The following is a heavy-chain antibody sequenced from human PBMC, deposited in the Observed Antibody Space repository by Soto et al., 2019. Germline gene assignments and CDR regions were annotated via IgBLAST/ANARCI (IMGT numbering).Heavy chain of an antibody. Sequence: ASVMVSCKASGYTFSDYYLHWVRQAPGQALEWVGWMHPNNGGTNYAQKFRGRVTMTRDTSITTAFMELSSLSADDTAVYYCLRGSPDPFFVEVAVHSGPEFWGQGTLGTVSS. D-gene: IGHD2-15*01. V-gene: IGHV1-2*02. CDR1: GYTFSDYY. CDR3: LRGSPDPFFVEVAVHSGPEF. CDR2: MHPNNGGT. J-gene: IGHJ4*02.